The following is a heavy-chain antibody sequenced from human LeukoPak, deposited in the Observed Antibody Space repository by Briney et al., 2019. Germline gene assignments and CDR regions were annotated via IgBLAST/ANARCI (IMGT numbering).Heavy chain of an antibody. D-gene: IGHD6-13*01. V-gene: IGHV3-53*01. CDR1: GFTVSGHP. Sequence: GGSLRLSCAASGFTVSGHPMSWVRQAPGKGLEWVSVIYRGGNTYYADSVKGRFTISTDNSKNTLYLQMNSLRAEDTAVYYCAKHHYSSSRDYFDYWGQGTLVTVSS. CDR3: AKHHYSSSRDYFDY. J-gene: IGHJ4*02. CDR2: IYRGGNT.